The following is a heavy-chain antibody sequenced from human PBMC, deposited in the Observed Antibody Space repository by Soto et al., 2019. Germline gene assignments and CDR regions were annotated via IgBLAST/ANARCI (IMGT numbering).Heavy chain of an antibody. J-gene: IGHJ5*02. D-gene: IGHD2-2*01. CDR1: GGSIIYNSYY. V-gene: IGHV4-39*02. CDR2: IFYTGTT. CDR3: ARLVVVAPVANA. Sequence: SETLSLTCSVSGGSIIYNSYYWRWIRQPPGKGLEWVGGIFYTGTTYYSPSLKDRVTISVDTSKNSFSLNLTYVTAADTAVYFCARLVVVAPVANAWGQGTLVTVSS.